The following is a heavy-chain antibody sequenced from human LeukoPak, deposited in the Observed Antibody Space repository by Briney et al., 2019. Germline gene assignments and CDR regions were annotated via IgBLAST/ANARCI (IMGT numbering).Heavy chain of an antibody. D-gene: IGHD1-26*01. CDR2: IYPGDSDT. CDR3: ARRIHSRSSGFDL. Sequence: GESLQIYCKGSGYGFTTYWIGWVGQMPGKGLEWMGIIYPGDSDTGYSPSVQGQVTISADKSISTAYLQWSSLKASDTGTNECARRIHSRSSGFDLWGQGTMVTVSS. J-gene: IGHJ3*01. V-gene: IGHV5-51*01. CDR1: GYGFTTYW.